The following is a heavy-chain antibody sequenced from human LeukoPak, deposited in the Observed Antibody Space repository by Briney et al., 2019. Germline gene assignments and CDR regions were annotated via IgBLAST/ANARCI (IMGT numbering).Heavy chain of an antibody. J-gene: IGHJ4*01. CDR3: ATLTTTKTTSLYHFAT. V-gene: IGHV1-2*02. CDR1: GYTFTDYY. CDR2: INPYSGGT. Sequence: ASVKVSCKASGYTFTDYYIHWLRQAPGQGFEWMGWINPYSGGTNFAQKFRGRVTMTRDTSISTAYMDLSRLRSDDTAVYYCATLTTTKTTSLYHFATWGQGTLVTVSS. D-gene: IGHD4-17*01.